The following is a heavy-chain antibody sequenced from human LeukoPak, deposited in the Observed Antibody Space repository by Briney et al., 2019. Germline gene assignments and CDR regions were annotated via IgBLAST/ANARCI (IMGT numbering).Heavy chain of an antibody. D-gene: IGHD2-2*01. J-gene: IGHJ6*03. CDR1: GGTFSSHA. CDR3: AHHPHCSSTSCLSLNYYYYYMDV. V-gene: IGHV1-69*04. Sequence: ASVKVSCKASGGTFSSHAISWVRQAPGQGLEWMGRIIPILGIANYAQKFQGRVTITTDESTSTAYMELSSLRSEDTAVYYCAHHPHCSSTSCLSLNYYYYYMDVWGKGTTVTVSS. CDR2: IIPILGIA.